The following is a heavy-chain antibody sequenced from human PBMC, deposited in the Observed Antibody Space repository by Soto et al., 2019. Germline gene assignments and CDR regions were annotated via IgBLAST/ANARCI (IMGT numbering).Heavy chain of an antibody. D-gene: IGHD4-17*01. CDR1: GFTFSSYS. V-gene: IGHV3-21*01. J-gene: IGHJ3*02. CDR2: ISSSSSYI. CDR3: ARDQTVTFVDAFDI. Sequence: GGSLRLSCAASGFTFSSYSMNWVRQAPGKGLEWVSSISSSSSYIYYADSVKGRFTISRDNAKNSLYLQMNSLRAEDTAVYYCARDQTVTFVDAFDIWGQGTMVTVSS.